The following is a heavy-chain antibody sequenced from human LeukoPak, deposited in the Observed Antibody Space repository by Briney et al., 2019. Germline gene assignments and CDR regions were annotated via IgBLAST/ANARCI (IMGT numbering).Heavy chain of an antibody. CDR2: IYHSGST. CDR3: ARDTTVTTLDY. D-gene: IGHD4-17*01. Sequence: SETLSLTCTVSGGSISSGGYYWSWIRQPPGKGLEWIGYIYHSGSTYYNPSLKSRVTISVDRSKNQFSLKLSSVTAADTAVYYCARDTTVTTLDYWGQGTLVTVSS. CDR1: GGSISSGGYY. V-gene: IGHV4-30-2*01. J-gene: IGHJ4*02.